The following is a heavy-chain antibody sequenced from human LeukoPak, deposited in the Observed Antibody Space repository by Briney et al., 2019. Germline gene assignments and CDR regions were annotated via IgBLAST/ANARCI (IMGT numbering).Heavy chain of an antibody. CDR2: IYHSGST. CDR1: GGSISSGGYS. V-gene: IGHV4-30-2*01. J-gene: IGHJ3*02. D-gene: IGHD3-3*01. Sequence: SQTLSLTCAVSGGSISSGGYSWSWIRQPPGTGLEWIGYIYHSGSTYYNPSLKSRVTISVDRSKNQFSLKLSSVTAADTAVYYCARGLYYDFWSGYFSAFDIWGQGTMVTVSS. CDR3: ARGLYYDFWSGYFSAFDI.